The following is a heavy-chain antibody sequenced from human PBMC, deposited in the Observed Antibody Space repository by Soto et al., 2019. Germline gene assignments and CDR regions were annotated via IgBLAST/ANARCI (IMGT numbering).Heavy chain of an antibody. CDR3: ARDSGAKLSSS. J-gene: IGHJ4*02. Sequence: SLKVSCKASGGTFSSYRINWVRQAPGQGLEWVGGIVPIYRTADYAQKFQGRVTITADESARTAYLEVRSLKSQDTAVYYCARDSGAKLSSSWGQGTLVTVSS. CDR1: GGTFSSYR. CDR2: IVPIYRTA. D-gene: IGHD6-13*01. V-gene: IGHV1-69*13.